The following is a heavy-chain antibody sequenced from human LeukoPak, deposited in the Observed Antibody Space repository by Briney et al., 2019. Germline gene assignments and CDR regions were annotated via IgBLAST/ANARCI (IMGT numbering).Heavy chain of an antibody. CDR1: GGPISSYY. Sequence: PSETLSLTCTVSGGPISSYYWSWIRQPPGKGLEWIGYIYYSGSTNYNPSLKSRVTISVDTSKNQFSLKLSSVAAADTAVYYCARLGCYGGTMIDYWGQGTLVTVSS. V-gene: IGHV4-59*01. J-gene: IGHJ4*02. CDR2: IYYSGST. CDR3: ARLGCYGGTMIDY. D-gene: IGHD4-23*01.